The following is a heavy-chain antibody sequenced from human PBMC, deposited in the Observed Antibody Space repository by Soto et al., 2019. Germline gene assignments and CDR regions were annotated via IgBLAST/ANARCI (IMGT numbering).Heavy chain of an antibody. Sequence: SETLSLTCTVSGGSISSGGYYWSWIRQHPGKGLEWIGYIYYGGSTYYNPSLKSRATISGDTSKNQFSLKLSSVTAADTAVYYCARENIVATITYYYYYYGMDVWGQGTTVTVSS. CDR2: IYYGGST. V-gene: IGHV4-31*03. J-gene: IGHJ6*02. D-gene: IGHD5-12*01. CDR1: GGSISSGGYY. CDR3: ARENIVATITYYYYYYGMDV.